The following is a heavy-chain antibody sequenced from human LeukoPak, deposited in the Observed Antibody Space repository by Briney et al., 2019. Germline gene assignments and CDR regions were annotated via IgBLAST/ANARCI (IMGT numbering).Heavy chain of an antibody. CDR1: GFTFSTSS. Sequence: PGGSLRLSCAASGFTFSTSSMNWVRQAPGRGLEWVSYITRSSSTTHYADSMKGRFTISRDNAKNSLYLQMNSLRGDDTAVYFCAAEVSPKVFDYRGQGTLVTVSS. V-gene: IGHV3-48*04. CDR2: ITRSSSTT. J-gene: IGHJ4*02. CDR3: AAEVSPKVFDY.